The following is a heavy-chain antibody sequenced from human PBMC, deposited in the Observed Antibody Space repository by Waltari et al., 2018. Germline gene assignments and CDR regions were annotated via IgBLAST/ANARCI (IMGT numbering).Heavy chain of an antibody. CDR1: GFTFSNSW. J-gene: IGHJ4*02. V-gene: IGHV3-74*01. D-gene: IGHD3-22*01. Sequence: EVQLVESGGGLVQPGGSLRLSCEGSGFTFSNSWVHWVRKAPGKGLEWLSRINSDGSTTNYADSVKGRFTSSRDNAKNTLYLEMNSLRAEDTAVYYCARAGYYRFDYWGQGTLVTVSS. CDR2: INSDGSTT. CDR3: ARAGYYRFDY.